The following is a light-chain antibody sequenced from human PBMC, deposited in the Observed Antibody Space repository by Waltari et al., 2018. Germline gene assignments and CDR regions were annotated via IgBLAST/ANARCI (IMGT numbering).Light chain of an antibody. CDR2: QNG. CDR1: ELGTRY. J-gene: IGLJ2*01. CDR3: QAWDRGTRGV. Sequence: SYDLTQPPSVSVSPGQTASITCSGDELGTRYVCWYQQKPGQSPVLILYQNGRRPSGIPDRFSGSNSGNTATLTISGTQAMDEADYYCQAWDRGTRGVFGGGTRLTVL. V-gene: IGLV3-1*01.